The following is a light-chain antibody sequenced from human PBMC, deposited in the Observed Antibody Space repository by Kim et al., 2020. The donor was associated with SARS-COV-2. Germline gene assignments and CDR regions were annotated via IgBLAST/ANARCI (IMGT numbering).Light chain of an antibody. CDR1: QDINNF. V-gene: IGKV1-27*01. CDR3: QKYNSAPWT. J-gene: IGKJ1*01. CDR2: DVS. Sequence: IQMTQSPSSLSASVGDRVTITCWASQDINNFLAWYQQKPGKPPNLLIYDVSALRPGVPSRFSGSGSGTDFTLTISSLQPEDVATYFCQKYNSAPWTFGQGTKVDI.